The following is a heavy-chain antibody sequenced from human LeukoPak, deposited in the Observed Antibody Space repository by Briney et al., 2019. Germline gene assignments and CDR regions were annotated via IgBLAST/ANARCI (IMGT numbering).Heavy chain of an antibody. CDR3: ARLTVGSDAFDI. D-gene: IGHD1-26*01. CDR1: GGSISSSSYY. V-gene: IGHV4-39*01. J-gene: IGHJ3*02. Sequence: PSETLSLTCTVSGGSISSSSYYWGWIRQPPGKGLEWIGSIYYSGRTYCNPSLKSRVTISVDTSKNQFSLKLSSVTAADTAVYYCARLTVGSDAFDIWGQGTMVTVSS. CDR2: IYYSGRT.